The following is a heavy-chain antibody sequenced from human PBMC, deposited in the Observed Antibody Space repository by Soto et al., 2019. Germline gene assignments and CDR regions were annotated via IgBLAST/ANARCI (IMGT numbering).Heavy chain of an antibody. D-gene: IGHD3-3*01. J-gene: IGHJ4*02. CDR3: ARGQDYDFWSGYYNYYFDY. CDR1: GFTVSSNY. CDR2: IYSGGST. V-gene: IGHV3-53*01. Sequence: PGGSLRLSCAASGFTVSSNYMSWVRQAPGKGLEWVSVIYSGGSTYYADSVKGRFTISRDNSKNTLYLQMNSLRAEDTAVYYCARGQDYDFWSGYYNYYFDYXGQGTLVTVSS.